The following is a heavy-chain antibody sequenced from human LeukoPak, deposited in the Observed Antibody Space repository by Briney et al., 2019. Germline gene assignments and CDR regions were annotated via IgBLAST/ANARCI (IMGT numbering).Heavy chain of an antibody. CDR2: ISAYNGNT. CDR1: GYTFTSYY. V-gene: IGHV1-18*04. D-gene: IGHD3-10*01. J-gene: IGHJ5*02. Sequence: ASVKVSCKASGYTFTSYYMHWVRQAPGQGLEWMGWISAYNGNTNYAQKLQGRVTMTTDTSTSTAYMELRSLRSDDTAVYYCARNYGSGPNGWFDPWGQGTLVTVSS. CDR3: ARNYGSGPNGWFDP.